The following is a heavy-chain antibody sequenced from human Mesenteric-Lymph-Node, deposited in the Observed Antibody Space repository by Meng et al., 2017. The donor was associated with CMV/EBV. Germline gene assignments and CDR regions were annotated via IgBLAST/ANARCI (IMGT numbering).Heavy chain of an antibody. CDR2: IYSGGST. CDR3: ARDTGNWNYLQPSDYGMDV. D-gene: IGHD1-7*01. Sequence: GESLKISCAASAFTVSSHYMSWVRQAPGKGLEWVSVIYSGGSTYNADSVKGRFTISRDNSKNTLYLQMNSLRAEDTAVYYCARDTGNWNYLQPSDYGMDVWGQGTTVTVSS. J-gene: IGHJ6*02. V-gene: IGHV3-66*02. CDR1: AFTVSSHY.